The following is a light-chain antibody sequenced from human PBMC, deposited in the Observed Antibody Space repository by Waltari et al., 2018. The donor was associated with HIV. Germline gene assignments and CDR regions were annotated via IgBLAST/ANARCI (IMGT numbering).Light chain of an antibody. CDR1: SSDVGGYNY. Sequence: QSALTQPPSASGSPGQSVTISCTGTSSDVGGYNYVSWYQQYPGKAPKVMIFEVSNRPSGVPDRFSGSRSGNTASLTVSGLQAEDEADYYCSSYRDGNTRVFGTGTKVTVL. J-gene: IGLJ1*01. CDR2: EVS. V-gene: IGLV2-8*01. CDR3: SSYRDGNTRV.